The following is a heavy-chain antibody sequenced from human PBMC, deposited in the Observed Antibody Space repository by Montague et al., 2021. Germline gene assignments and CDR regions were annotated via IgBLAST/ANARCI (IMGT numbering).Heavy chain of an antibody. CDR1: GFTFRNYG. D-gene: IGHD2-21*01. CDR3: ARDQGKGDCGGDCYVGLDY. CDR2: IIQDGSDT. V-gene: IGHV3-7*01. Sequence: SLRLSCAASGFTFRNYGMSWVRQAPGKGLQWAALIIQDGSDTYYEDSVKGRFTISRDNAKNSLYLQMNSLRGEDTAVYFCARDQGKGDCGGDCYVGLDYWGQGTLVTVSS. J-gene: IGHJ4*02.